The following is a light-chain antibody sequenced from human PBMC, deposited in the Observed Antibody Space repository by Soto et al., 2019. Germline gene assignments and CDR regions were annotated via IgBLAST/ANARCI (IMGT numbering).Light chain of an antibody. J-gene: IGLJ3*02. CDR3: QSHDNSLNGVV. CDR2: SDT. CDR1: SSNLGASHN. Sequence: QSVLTQPPSVSGAPGQGVAISCTGTSSNLGASHNVHWYQQLPGTVPKLLIYSDTNRPSGVPDRFSASKSGTSAVLAITGLQAEDEADYFCQSHDNSLNGVVFGGGTKVTVL. V-gene: IGLV1-40*01.